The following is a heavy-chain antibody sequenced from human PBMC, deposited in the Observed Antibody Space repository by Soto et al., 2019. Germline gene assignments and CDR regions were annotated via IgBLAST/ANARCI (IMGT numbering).Heavy chain of an antibody. CDR2: ISSSSNYI. CDR3: ARENAYGDPNSLDY. D-gene: IGHD4-17*01. V-gene: IGHV3-21*02. J-gene: IGHJ4*02. CDR1: GFTFSSYN. Sequence: EVQLVESGGGLVKPGGSLRLSCTASGFTFSSYNMNWVRQAPGKGLEWVSSISSSSNYIYYADSMKGRFTISRDNAKNSLYLQMNSLRAEDTAVYYCARENAYGDPNSLDYWGQGTQVTVSS.